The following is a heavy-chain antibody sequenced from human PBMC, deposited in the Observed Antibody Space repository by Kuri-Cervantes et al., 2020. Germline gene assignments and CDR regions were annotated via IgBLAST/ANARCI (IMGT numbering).Heavy chain of an antibody. CDR1: GSSFISFA. Sequence: SVKVSCKASGSSFISFAFSWVRQAPGQGLEWMGGIIPVLATAKYAQMFQGRLMITTDDSTNTVYMELSSLRSEDTATYYCTRALRQQLVRRTAVAGHYYYMDIWGDGSTVTVSS. CDR3: TRALRQQLVRRTAVAGHYYYMDI. CDR2: IIPVLATA. J-gene: IGHJ6*03. D-gene: IGHD6-13*01. V-gene: IGHV1-69*05.